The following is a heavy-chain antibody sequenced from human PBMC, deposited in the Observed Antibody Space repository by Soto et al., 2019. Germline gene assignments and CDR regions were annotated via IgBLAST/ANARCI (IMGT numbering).Heavy chain of an antibody. CDR1: GYTFTSAG. D-gene: IGHD3-10*01. Sequence: QVHLVQSGVEVKKPGASVKVSCKTSGYTFTSAGISWVRQAPGQGLEWMGWISTYNSNTKNAQTLQDRVTMNTDTPTSTAYMELRSLTSDDTAVYYCARDLDGSGSYYTGYWGQGTLVTVSA. V-gene: IGHV1-18*01. CDR2: ISTYNSNT. CDR3: ARDLDGSGSYYTGY. J-gene: IGHJ4*02.